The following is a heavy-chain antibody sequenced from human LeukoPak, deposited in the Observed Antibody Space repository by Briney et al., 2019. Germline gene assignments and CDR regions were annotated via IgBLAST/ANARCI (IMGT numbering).Heavy chain of an antibody. J-gene: IGHJ4*02. D-gene: IGHD3-22*01. CDR2: INPSGGST. Sequence: GASVKVSCKASGYTFTSYYMHWVRQAPGQGLEWMGIINPSGGSTSYAQKFQGRVTMTRDTSTSTVYMELSSLRSEDTAVYYCARGDTMIVVAASFDYWGQGTLVTVSS. CDR3: ARGDTMIVVAASFDY. V-gene: IGHV1-46*01. CDR1: GYTFTSYY.